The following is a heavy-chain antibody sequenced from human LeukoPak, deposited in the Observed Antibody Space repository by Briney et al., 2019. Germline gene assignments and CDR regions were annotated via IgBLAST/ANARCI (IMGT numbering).Heavy chain of an antibody. J-gene: IGHJ4*02. Sequence: GGSLRLSCAVSGFTFSSYWMTWVRQAPGKGLEWVANIKQDGSDTYSADSVKGRFTISRDNAKNSLYLEMNSLRVEDTAVYYCATSGYSGYGIDYWGQGTLVAVSS. CDR1: GFTFSSYW. D-gene: IGHD5-12*01. V-gene: IGHV3-7*03. CDR3: ATSGYSGYGIDY. CDR2: IKQDGSDT.